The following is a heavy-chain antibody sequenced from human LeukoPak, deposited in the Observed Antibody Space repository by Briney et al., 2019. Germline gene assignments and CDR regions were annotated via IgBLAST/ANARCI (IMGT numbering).Heavy chain of an antibody. CDR1: GFTFSSYA. CDR3: ARGRFDSDY. Sequence: GGSLRLSCAASGFTFSSYAMSWVRQAPGKGLEWVSVISAGGSRYYVDSVKGRFIISRGNSKNTLYLQINSLTAEDTAVYYCARGRFDSDYWGQGTLVTVSS. CDR2: ISAGGSR. V-gene: IGHV3-23*01. J-gene: IGHJ4*02. D-gene: IGHD3-9*01.